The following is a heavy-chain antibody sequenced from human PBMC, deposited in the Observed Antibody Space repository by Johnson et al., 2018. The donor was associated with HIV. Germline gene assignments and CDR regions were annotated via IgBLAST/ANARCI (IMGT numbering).Heavy chain of an antibody. CDR3: ARPNRPQYRSTFDI. Sequence: EVQLVESGGGLVQPGGSLRLSCAASGFTFSSFWMTWVRQAPGQGLEWVANIKDDGSEKSYVDSVKGRFTISRDNAKNSLYLQMSSLRAEDTAIYYCARPNRPQYRSTFDIWGQGTKVTVSS. D-gene: IGHD6-13*01. J-gene: IGHJ3*02. CDR1: GFTFSSFW. CDR2: IKDDGSEK. V-gene: IGHV3-7*05.